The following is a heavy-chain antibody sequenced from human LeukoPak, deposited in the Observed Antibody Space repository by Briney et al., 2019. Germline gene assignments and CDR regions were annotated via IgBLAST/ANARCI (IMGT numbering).Heavy chain of an antibody. J-gene: IGHJ4*02. CDR3: ARGTAVAGNGDY. Sequence: GASVKVSCKASGYTFPGYYMHWVRQAPGQGLEWMGWISAYNGNTNYAQKLQGRVTMTTDTSTSTAYMELRSLRSDDAAVYYCARGTAVAGNGDYWGQGTLVTVSS. D-gene: IGHD6-19*01. V-gene: IGHV1-18*04. CDR2: ISAYNGNT. CDR1: GYTFPGYY.